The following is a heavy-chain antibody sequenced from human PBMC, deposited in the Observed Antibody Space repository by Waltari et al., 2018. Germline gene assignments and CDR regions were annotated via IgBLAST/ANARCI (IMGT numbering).Heavy chain of an antibody. D-gene: IGHD6-19*01. Sequence: EVQLVESGGGLVQPGGSLRLSCAASGLPFRSYSMNWVRQAPGKGLEWVSYISSSSSTIYYADSVKGRFTISRDNAKNSLYLQMNSLRAEDTAVYYCARLDGYSSLYWGQGTLVTVSS. J-gene: IGHJ4*02. CDR1: GLPFRSYS. CDR2: ISSSSSTI. V-gene: IGHV3-48*01. CDR3: ARLDGYSSLY.